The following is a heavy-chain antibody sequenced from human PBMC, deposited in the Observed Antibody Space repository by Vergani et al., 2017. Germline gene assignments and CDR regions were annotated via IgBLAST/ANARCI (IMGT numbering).Heavy chain of an antibody. CDR1: GFTFSSYS. D-gene: IGHD2-2*01. V-gene: IGHV3-21*01. Sequence: EVQLVESGGGLVKRGGSLRLSCAASGFTFSSYSMNWVLQAPGKGLELVSSISSSSSYIHYSDSLKGRFTISRDNAKSSLYLQMNSLRAEDTGVYYCAREYSSTSGRAFDFWGQGTKVTVSS. J-gene: IGHJ3*01. CDR3: AREYSSTSGRAFDF. CDR2: ISSSSSYI.